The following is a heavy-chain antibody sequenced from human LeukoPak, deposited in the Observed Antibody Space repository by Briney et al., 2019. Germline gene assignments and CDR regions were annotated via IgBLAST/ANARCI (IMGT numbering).Heavy chain of an antibody. J-gene: IGHJ4*02. CDR3: ATSSWFGQGNSGYFDY. Sequence: GASVKVSCKASGYTFTGYYMHRVRQAPGQGLEWMGWINPNSGGTNYAQKFQGWVTMTRDTSISTAYMELSRLRSDDTAVYYCATSSWFGQGNSGYFDYWGQGTLVTVSS. CDR2: INPNSGGT. CDR1: GYTFTGYY. V-gene: IGHV1-2*04. D-gene: IGHD6-13*01.